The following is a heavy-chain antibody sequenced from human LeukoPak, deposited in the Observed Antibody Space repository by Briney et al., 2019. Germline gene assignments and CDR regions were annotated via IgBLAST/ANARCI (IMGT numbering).Heavy chain of an antibody. V-gene: IGHV3-23*01. D-gene: IGHD6-13*01. CDR2: ISGSGGST. CDR1: GFTFSSYG. J-gene: IGHJ4*02. CDR3: AREIAAGGTVY. Sequence: PGGSLRLPCAVFGFTFSSYGMSWVRQAPGKGLEWVSAISGSGGSTYYADSVKGRFTISRDNSKNTLYLQMNSLRAEDTAVYYCAREIAAGGTVYWRQGTLATVSS.